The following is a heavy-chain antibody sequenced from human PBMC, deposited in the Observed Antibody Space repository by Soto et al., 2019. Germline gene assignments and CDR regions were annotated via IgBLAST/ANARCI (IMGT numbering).Heavy chain of an antibody. CDR2: ISAYNGNT. V-gene: IGHV1-18*01. D-gene: IGHD4-17*01. CDR3: ARCPPTEKGGYYYCYYMDG. CDR1: GYTFTSYG. Sequence: QVQLVQSGAEVKKPGASVKVSCKASGYTFTSYGISWVRQAPGQGLEWMGWISAYNGNTNYAQKLQGRVTMTTDTSTSPAYMELRSLRSDDTAVYYCARCPPTEKGGYYYCYYMDGWGKGTTVTVSS. J-gene: IGHJ6*03.